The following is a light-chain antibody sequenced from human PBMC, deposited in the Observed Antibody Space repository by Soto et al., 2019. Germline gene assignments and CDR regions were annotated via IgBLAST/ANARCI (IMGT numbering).Light chain of an antibody. CDR2: GAS. Sequence: EIVLTQSPGTLSLSPGERATLSCRASQSVSSSYLAWYQQTPGQAPMLLIYGASSRATGIPDRFSGSGSGTDFTLTISRLEPEDFAVYYCHLYGSSPPRTFGQGTELEI. J-gene: IGKJ2*01. CDR3: HLYGSSPPRT. V-gene: IGKV3-20*01. CDR1: QSVSSSY.